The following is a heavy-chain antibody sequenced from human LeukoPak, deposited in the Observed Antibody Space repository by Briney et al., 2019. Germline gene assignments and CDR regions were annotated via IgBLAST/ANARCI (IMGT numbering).Heavy chain of an antibody. D-gene: IGHD2-15*01. CDR3: ASVGRGYCSGGSCYLSHYFDY. CDR2: IYYSGST. CDR1: PGSISTYY. V-gene: IGHV4-39*01. Sequence: SETLSLTCTVSPGSISTYYWGWIRQPPGKGLEWIGSIYYSGSTYYNPSLKSRVTISVDTSKNQFSLKLSSVTAADTAVYYCASVGRGYCSGGSCYLSHYFDYWGQGTLVTVSS. J-gene: IGHJ4*02.